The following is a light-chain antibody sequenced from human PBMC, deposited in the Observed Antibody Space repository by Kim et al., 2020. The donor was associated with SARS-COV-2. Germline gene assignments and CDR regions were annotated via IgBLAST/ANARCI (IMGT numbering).Light chain of an antibody. J-gene: IGLJ1*01. V-gene: IGLV2-8*01. CDR1: SSDVVGYKY. CDR2: EIS. Sequence: GQSVTSSCTGTSSDVVGYKYVSWYKQHPGKAPKLMIYEISKRPSGVPDRFSGSKSGNTASLTVSGLQPEDEADYYCISYAGSSNYVFGTGTKVTVL. CDR3: ISYAGSSNYV.